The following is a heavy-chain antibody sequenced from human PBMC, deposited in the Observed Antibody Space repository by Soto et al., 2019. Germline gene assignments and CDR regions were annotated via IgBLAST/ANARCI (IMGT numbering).Heavy chain of an antibody. D-gene: IGHD3-22*01. CDR2: ISAYNGDT. CDR3: ARDQYYYGSTGYYYAAIYNSVDG. CDR1: GYIFTSYG. J-gene: IGHJ6*02. Sequence: ASVKVSCKSSGYIFTSYGISWVRQAPGQGLEWMGWISAYNGDTNYARNLQGRVTMTTDASTTTAYMELRSLRSDDTAVYYCARDQYYYGSTGYYYAAIYNSVDGWG. V-gene: IGHV1-18*01.